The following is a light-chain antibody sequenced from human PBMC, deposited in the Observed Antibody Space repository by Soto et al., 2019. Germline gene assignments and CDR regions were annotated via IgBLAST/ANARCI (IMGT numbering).Light chain of an antibody. CDR3: CSYTGRVV. Sequence: QSVLPQPRSVSGSPGQSVTISCTGTSSDIGGSNFVSWYQQHPGKAPKLMIYDVTKRPSGVPDRFSGSKSGNTASLTISGLQADDGADYYCCSYTGRVVFGGGTKLTVL. V-gene: IGLV2-11*01. CDR1: SSDIGGSNF. J-gene: IGLJ2*01. CDR2: DVT.